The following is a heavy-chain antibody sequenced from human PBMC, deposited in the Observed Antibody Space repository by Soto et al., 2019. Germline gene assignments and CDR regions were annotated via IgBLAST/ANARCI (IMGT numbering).Heavy chain of an antibody. V-gene: IGHV2-5*02. CDR3: AHRQVYYDILTGPFDP. Sequence: SGPTLVNPTQTLTLTCTFSGFSLSTSGVGVGWIRQPPGKALEWLALIYWDDDKRYSPSLKSRLTITKDTSKNQVVLTMTNMDPVDTATYYCAHRQVYYDILTGPFDPWGQGTLVTVSS. J-gene: IGHJ5*02. D-gene: IGHD3-9*01. CDR1: GFSLSTSGVG. CDR2: IYWDDDK.